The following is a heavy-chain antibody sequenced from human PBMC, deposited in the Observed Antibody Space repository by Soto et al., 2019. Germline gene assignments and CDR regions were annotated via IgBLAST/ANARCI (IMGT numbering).Heavy chain of an antibody. CDR2: ISGSGGST. CDR1: GVTFSSYA. J-gene: IGHJ6*02. D-gene: IGHD2-15*01. CDR3: AKDGIFGYYYYYGMDV. Sequence: GGSLRLSCAASGVTFSSYAMSWVRQSPGKGLEWVSAISGSGGSTYYADSVKGRFTISRDNSKNTLYLQMNSLRAEDTAVYYCAKDGIFGYYYYYGMDVWGQGTTVTVSS. V-gene: IGHV3-23*01.